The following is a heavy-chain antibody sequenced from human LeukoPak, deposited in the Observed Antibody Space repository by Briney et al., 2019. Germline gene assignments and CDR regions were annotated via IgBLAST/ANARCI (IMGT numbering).Heavy chain of an antibody. D-gene: IGHD5-24*01. V-gene: IGHV3-30*04. CDR3: AREVSRDGYMEGFDY. J-gene: IGHJ4*02. CDR1: GFTFSNYA. CDR2: ISDDGSNK. Sequence: GGSLRLSCAASGFTFSNYAMHWVRQAPGKGLEWVAAISDDGSNKKYADSVKGRFTVSRDNSQNTLYLQMNGLRAEDTAVYYCAREVSRDGYMEGFDYWGQGTLVTVSS.